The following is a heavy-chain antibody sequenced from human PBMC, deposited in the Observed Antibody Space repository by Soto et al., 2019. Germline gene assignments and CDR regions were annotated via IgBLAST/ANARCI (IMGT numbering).Heavy chain of an antibody. D-gene: IGHD3-22*01. Sequence: ASETLSLTCTVSGGSISSGDYYWSWIRQPPGKGLEWIGYIYYSGSTYYNPSLKSRVTISVDTSKNQFSLKLSSVTAADTAVYYCAKYTMIVVANGPVNWFDPWGQGTLVTVSS. CDR2: IYYSGST. V-gene: IGHV4-30-4*01. CDR1: GGSISSGDYY. J-gene: IGHJ5*02. CDR3: AKYTMIVVANGPVNWFDP.